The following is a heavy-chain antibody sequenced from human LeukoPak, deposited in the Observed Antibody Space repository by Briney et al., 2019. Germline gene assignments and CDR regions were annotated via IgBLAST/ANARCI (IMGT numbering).Heavy chain of an antibody. CDR3: AKFPWLLYYFDY. CDR1: GFTFSSYA. CDR2: ISGSGGST. Sequence: GGSLRLSCAASGFTFSSYAMSWVRQAPGKGLEWVSAISGSGGSTYYADSVKGRFTISRDNSENTLYLQMNSLRAEDTAVYYCAKFPWLLYYFDYWGQGTLVTVSS. D-gene: IGHD5-18*01. J-gene: IGHJ4*02. V-gene: IGHV3-23*01.